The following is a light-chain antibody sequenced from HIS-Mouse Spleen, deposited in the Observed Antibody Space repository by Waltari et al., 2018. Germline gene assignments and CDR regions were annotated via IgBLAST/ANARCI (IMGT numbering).Light chain of an antibody. CDR3: QVWDSSSDHVV. Sequence: SYVLTQPPSVSVAPGKTARITCGGNNIGSKSVHLYQQKPGQAPVLVVYDDSARPSGIPERFSGSNSGNTATLTISRVEAGDEADYYCQVWDSSSDHVVFGGGTKLTVL. V-gene: IGLV3-21*03. J-gene: IGLJ2*01. CDR1: NIGSKS. CDR2: DDS.